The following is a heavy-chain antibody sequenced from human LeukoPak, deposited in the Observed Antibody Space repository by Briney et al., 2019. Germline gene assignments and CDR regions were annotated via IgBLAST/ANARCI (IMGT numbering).Heavy chain of an antibody. Sequence: GGSLRLSCAASGLTFTYAWMTWVRQAPGKGLEGVGRIKSNPDGGTADYAAPVKGRFTISRDDSRNTLYLQMNNLEIDDTAVYFCSTAVNGSYFDWGQGTLVIVSS. CDR3: STAVNGSYFD. D-gene: IGHD1-26*01. V-gene: IGHV3-15*01. J-gene: IGHJ1*01. CDR1: GLTFTYAW. CDR2: IKSNPDGGTA.